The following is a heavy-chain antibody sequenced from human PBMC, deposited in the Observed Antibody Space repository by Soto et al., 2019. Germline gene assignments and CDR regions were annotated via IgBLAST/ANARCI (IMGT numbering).Heavy chain of an antibody. Sequence: EVQLVESGGGLVQPGGSLRLSCAASGFTFDDYTMHWVRQAPGKGLEWVSLISWDGGSTYYADSVKGRFTISRDNSKNSLYLQMNSLRTEDTALYYCAKGHYGDWYFELWGRGTLVTVSS. J-gene: IGHJ2*01. D-gene: IGHD4-17*01. CDR1: GFTFDDYT. CDR2: ISWDGGST. V-gene: IGHV3-43*01. CDR3: AKGHYGDWYFEL.